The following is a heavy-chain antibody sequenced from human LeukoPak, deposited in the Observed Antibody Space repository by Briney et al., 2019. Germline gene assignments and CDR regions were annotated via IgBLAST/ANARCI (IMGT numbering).Heavy chain of an antibody. CDR1: GYVFTDYY. D-gene: IGHD2-15*01. V-gene: IGHV1-2*02. J-gene: IGHJ4*02. CDR3: ARGSPLGYCSGGNCYYFDY. CDR2: INPNSGGT. Sequence: ASVKVSCKASGYVFTDYYIHWVRQAPGQGLEWMGWINPNSGGTNNAQKFQGRITMTRDTSISTTYMELNRLRSDDTAVYYCARGSPLGYCSGGNCYYFDYWGQGTLVTVSS.